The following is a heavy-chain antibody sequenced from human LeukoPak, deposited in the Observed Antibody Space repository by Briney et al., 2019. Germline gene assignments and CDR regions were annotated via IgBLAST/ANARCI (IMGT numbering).Heavy chain of an antibody. Sequence: GGSLRLSCAASGFTFSSYSMNWVRQAPGKGLEWVSSISSSSSYIYHADSVKGRFTISRDNAKNSLYLQMNSLRAEDTAVYYCARAPIYSYGLPYAFDIWGQGTMVTVSS. J-gene: IGHJ3*02. CDR2: ISSSSSYI. D-gene: IGHD5-18*01. V-gene: IGHV3-21*01. CDR3: ARAPIYSYGLPYAFDI. CDR1: GFTFSSYS.